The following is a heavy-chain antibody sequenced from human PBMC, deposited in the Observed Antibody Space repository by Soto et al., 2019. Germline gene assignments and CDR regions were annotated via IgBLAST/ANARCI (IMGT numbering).Heavy chain of an antibody. CDR2: IIPIFGTP. J-gene: IGHJ4*02. Sequence: QVQLVQSGAEVKKPGSSVKVSRKASGGIFSTYAISWLRRAPGQGLEWMGGIIPIFGTPNYAQRFQGRVTITADGSTSTAYMELSRLRSEDTAVYYCARDRDDYGSGNYYNRIDFWGQGTLVTVSS. CDR1: GGIFSTYA. D-gene: IGHD3-10*01. V-gene: IGHV1-69*01. CDR3: ARDRDDYGSGNYYNRIDF.